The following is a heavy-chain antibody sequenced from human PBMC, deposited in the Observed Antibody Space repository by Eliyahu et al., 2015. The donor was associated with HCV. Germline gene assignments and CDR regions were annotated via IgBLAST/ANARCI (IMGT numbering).Heavy chain of an antibody. CDR1: GFTFRNAW. J-gene: IGHJ6*02. Sequence: EFQLVESGGGLVXPGGSLRLSCAASGFTFRNAWXSWIRQAXGKGLEWVGRIKSKTDGGTTDYAAPVKGRFIISRDDSKNTLYLQMNSLKTEDTAVYYCYLAIFYYGVDVWGQGTTVTVSS. D-gene: IGHD2-21*01. V-gene: IGHV3-15*01. CDR2: IKSKTDGGTT. CDR3: YLAIFYYGVDV.